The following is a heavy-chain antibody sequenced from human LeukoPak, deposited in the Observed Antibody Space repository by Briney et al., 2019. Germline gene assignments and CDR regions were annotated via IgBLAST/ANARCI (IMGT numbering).Heavy chain of an antibody. CDR2: MNPNSGNT. CDR1: GYTFTSYG. V-gene: IGHV1-8*02. CDR3: ARGRRYCSSTSCRYYAFDI. D-gene: IGHD2-2*01. J-gene: IGHJ3*02. Sequence: ASVKVSCKASGYTFTSYGISWVRQAPGQGLEWMGWMNPNSGNTGYAQKFQGRVTMTRNTSISTAYMELSSLRSEDTAVYYCARGRRYCSSTSCRYYAFDIWGQGTMVTVSS.